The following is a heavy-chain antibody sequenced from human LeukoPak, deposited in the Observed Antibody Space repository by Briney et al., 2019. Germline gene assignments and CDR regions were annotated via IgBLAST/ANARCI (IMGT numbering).Heavy chain of an antibody. Sequence: GGSLRLSRTASTFTLNNYWMSWVRQAPGKGLEWVANIKQDGSEKYYVDSVKGRFTISRDNAKNSLYLQMNSLRAEDTAVYYCASRAGYTGSRSAFDYWGQGTLVTVSS. CDR3: ASRAGYTGSRSAFDY. D-gene: IGHD6-13*01. CDR1: TFTLNNYW. CDR2: IKQDGSEK. V-gene: IGHV3-7*05. J-gene: IGHJ4*02.